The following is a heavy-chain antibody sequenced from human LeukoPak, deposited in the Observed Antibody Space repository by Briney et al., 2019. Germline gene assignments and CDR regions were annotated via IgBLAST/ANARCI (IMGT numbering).Heavy chain of an antibody. CDR3: ARGDYDSSGYYYDALDY. J-gene: IGHJ4*02. Sequence: NPSETLSLTCAVYGGSFSGYYWSWIRQPPGKGLEWIGEINHSGSTNYNPSLKSRVTISVDTSKNQFSLKLSSVTAADTAVYYCARGDYDSSGYYYDALDYWGQGTLVTVSS. CDR2: INHSGST. V-gene: IGHV4-34*01. CDR1: GGSFSGYY. D-gene: IGHD3-22*01.